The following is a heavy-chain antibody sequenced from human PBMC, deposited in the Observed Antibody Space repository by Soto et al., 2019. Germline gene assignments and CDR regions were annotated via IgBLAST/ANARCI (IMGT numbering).Heavy chain of an antibody. J-gene: IGHJ4*02. Sequence: EVQLVESGGGLVQPGGSLRLSCAASGFTFSSNSMNWVRQAPGKGLEWVSYISSSSSTIYYADSVKGRFTISRDNAKNSLYLQMNSLRDEDTAVYYCARGEDQDFWSGYYTDFDYWGQGTLVTVSS. CDR1: GFTFSSNS. V-gene: IGHV3-48*02. CDR3: ARGEDQDFWSGYYTDFDY. D-gene: IGHD3-3*01. CDR2: ISSSSSTI.